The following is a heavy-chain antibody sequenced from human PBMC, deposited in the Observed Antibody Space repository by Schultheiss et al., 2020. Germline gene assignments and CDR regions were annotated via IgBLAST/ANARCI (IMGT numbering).Heavy chain of an antibody. V-gene: IGHV1-69*10. CDR1: GISFTTDS. Sequence: SVKVSCKASGISFTTDSISWVRQAPGQGLEWMGGITPILGTPNYAQKFQGRVTITADKYTTTAYMELSGLRSDDTAFYYCTRDDYGDHPGDYWGQGTLVTVSS. CDR2: ITPILGTP. CDR3: TRDDYGDHPGDY. J-gene: IGHJ4*02. D-gene: IGHD4-17*01.